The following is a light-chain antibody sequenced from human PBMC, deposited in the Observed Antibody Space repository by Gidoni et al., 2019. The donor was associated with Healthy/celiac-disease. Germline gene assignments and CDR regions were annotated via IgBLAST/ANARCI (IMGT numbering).Light chain of an antibody. CDR2: LGS. CDR3: MQALQTLGT. V-gene: IGKV2-28*01. Sequence: DIVMTQSPLSLPVTPGEPASISCRSSQSLLHSNGYNYLDWYLQKPGQSPQPLIYLGSNRASGVPDRFSGSGSGTDFTLKISRVEAEDVGVYYCMQALQTLGTFXGXTKVEIK. CDR1: QSLLHSNGYNY. J-gene: IGKJ4*01.